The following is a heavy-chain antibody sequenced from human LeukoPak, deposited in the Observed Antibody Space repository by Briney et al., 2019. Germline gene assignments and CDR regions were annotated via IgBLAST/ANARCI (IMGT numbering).Heavy chain of an antibody. J-gene: IGHJ6*02. Sequence: GGSLRLSCAASGFTVNNYEMHWVRQAPGKGLEWISYINEGATTINYADSVKGRFTISRDNAKNSLYLQMNSLRAEDTAVYYCARWEKSSSSGGSCPRNMDVWGQGTTVTVSS. D-gene: IGHD2-15*01. CDR1: GFTVNNYE. CDR2: INEGATTI. V-gene: IGHV3-48*03. CDR3: ARWEKSSSSGGSCPRNMDV.